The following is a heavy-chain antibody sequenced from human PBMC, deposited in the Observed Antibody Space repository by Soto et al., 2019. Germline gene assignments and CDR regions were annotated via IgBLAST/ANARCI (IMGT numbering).Heavy chain of an antibody. CDR3: AYSYGVLTGEIDY. V-gene: IGHV1-18*04. Sequence: QVQLVQSEPEVKKPGASVKVSCKTSGSTLTNYSFNWVRQAPGQGLEWVGWISAYNGKINFAQKFQDRLTMTTDMSTSTAYMELRSLTSDDTAVYYCAYSYGVLTGEIDYWGQGTLVTVSS. CDR1: GSTLTNYS. D-gene: IGHD3-9*01. CDR2: ISAYNGKI. J-gene: IGHJ4*02.